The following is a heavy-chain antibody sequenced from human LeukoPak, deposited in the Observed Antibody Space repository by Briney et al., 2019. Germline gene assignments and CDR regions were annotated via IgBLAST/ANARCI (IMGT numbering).Heavy chain of an antibody. V-gene: IGHV1-18*01. CDR3: ARGFSGSYYGTTDY. J-gene: IGHJ4*02. D-gene: IGHD1-26*01. Sequence: ASVKVSCKASGGTFSSYAISWVRQAPGQGLEWMGWISAYNGNTNYAQKLQGRVTMTTDTSTSTAYMELRSLRSDDTAVYYCARGFSGSYYGTTDYWGQGTLVTVSS. CDR2: ISAYNGNT. CDR1: GGTFSSYA.